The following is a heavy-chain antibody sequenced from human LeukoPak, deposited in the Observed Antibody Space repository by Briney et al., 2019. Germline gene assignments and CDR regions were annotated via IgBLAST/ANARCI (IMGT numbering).Heavy chain of an antibody. CDR1: GGSISSGDYY. J-gene: IGHJ4*02. Sequence: TLSLTCTVSGGSISSGDYYWSWIRQPPGKGLEWIGYIYYSGSTYYNPSLKSRVTISVDTSKNQFSLKLSSVTAADTAVYYCARGRSSIAALLWGQGTLVTVSS. V-gene: IGHV4-30-4*08. CDR3: ARGRSSIAALL. CDR2: IYYSGST. D-gene: IGHD6-6*01.